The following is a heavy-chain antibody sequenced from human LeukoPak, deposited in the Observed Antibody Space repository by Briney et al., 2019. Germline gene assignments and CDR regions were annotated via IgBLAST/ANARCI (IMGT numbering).Heavy chain of an antibody. Sequence: ASVKVSCKTSGYTFTGYYIHRVRQAPGQGLEWMGWINPDSGGTNSAQRFQGRVALTRDKSISTAYMELSGLRSDDTAVYYCARVGAYYYDYSAYLGAFDIWGQGTMVTVSS. D-gene: IGHD3-22*01. CDR1: GYTFTGYY. CDR2: INPDSGGT. CDR3: ARVGAYYYDYSAYLGAFDI. V-gene: IGHV1-2*02. J-gene: IGHJ3*02.